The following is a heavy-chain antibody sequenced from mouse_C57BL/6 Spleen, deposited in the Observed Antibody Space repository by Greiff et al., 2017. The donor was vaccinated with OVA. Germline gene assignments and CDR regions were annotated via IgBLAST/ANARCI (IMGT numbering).Heavy chain of an antibody. J-gene: IGHJ3*01. Sequence: EVQLQQSGPELVKPGASVKISCKASGYSFTGYYMNWVKQSPEKSLEWIGEINPSTGGTTYNQKFKAKATLTVDKSSSTAYMQLKSLTSEDSAVYYCARYGNYESFAAYWGQGTLVTVSA. V-gene: IGHV1-42*01. CDR1: GYSFTGYY. D-gene: IGHD2-1*01. CDR2: INPSTGGT. CDR3: ARYGNYESFAAY.